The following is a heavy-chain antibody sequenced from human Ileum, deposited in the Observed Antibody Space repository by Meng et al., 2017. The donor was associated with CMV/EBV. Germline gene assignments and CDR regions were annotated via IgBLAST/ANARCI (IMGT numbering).Heavy chain of an antibody. CDR3: ARRERISSGLEY. CDR2: IDPNTGGT. V-gene: IGHV1-2*02. Sequence: VQVVQLGAEVNRPGTPVKVSCKASGYTFTGNHSYWVRQAPGPGLEWMGWIDPNTGGTKYIQKFQGRVTMTGDTSISTAYMELSGLRFDDTAVYYCARRERISSGLEYWGQGTLVTVSS. J-gene: IGHJ4*02. CDR1: GYTFTGNH. D-gene: IGHD6-6*01.